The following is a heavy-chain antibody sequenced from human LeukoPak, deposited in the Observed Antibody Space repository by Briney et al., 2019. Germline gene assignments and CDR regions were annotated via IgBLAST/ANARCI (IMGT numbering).Heavy chain of an antibody. CDR2: ICNSGTT. D-gene: IGHD4-23*01. CDR3: ARFSSTVAARPLDY. CDR1: GGSISSYC. J-gene: IGHJ4*02. V-gene: IGHV4-59*08. Sequence: SETLSLTCTVSGGSISSYCWNWIRQPPGKGLEWIGYICNSGTTNYNPSLKSRVTISVDTSKNQFSLKLSSVTAADAAVYYCARFSSTVAARPLDYWGQGTLVTVSS.